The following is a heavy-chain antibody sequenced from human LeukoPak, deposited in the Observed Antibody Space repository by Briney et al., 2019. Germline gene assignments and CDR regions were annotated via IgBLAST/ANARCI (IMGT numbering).Heavy chain of an antibody. J-gene: IGHJ4*02. CDR3: ARVSYCSGGNCYSGAGDY. CDR1: GYTFSNYG. V-gene: IGHV1-18*01. CDR2: ISAHNGNT. Sequence: GASAKVSCKASGYTFSNYGITWVRQAPGQGLEWMGWISAHNGNTKYAQNLQGRVTMTTDTSTSTAYMELRRLTSDDTAVYYCARVSYCSGGNCYSGAGDYWGQGTLVSVSS. D-gene: IGHD2-15*01.